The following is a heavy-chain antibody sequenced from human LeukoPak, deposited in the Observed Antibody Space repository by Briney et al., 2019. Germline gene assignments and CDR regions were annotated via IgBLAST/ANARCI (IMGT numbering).Heavy chain of an antibody. D-gene: IGHD2-21*01. CDR2: MSYSGST. Sequence: SETLSLTCTVSGGSIRGYYWSWIRQPPGKGLEWIGYMSYSGSTKYSPPLRSRVTISVDTSKNQFSLKLTSVTAADTAVYYCARDICGGDCYDYGMDVWGQGTRSPSP. CDR1: GGSIRGYY. CDR3: ARDICGGDCYDYGMDV. J-gene: IGHJ6*02. V-gene: IGHV4-59*01.